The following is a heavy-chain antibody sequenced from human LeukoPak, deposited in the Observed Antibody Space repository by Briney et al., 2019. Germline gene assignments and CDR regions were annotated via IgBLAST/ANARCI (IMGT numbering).Heavy chain of an antibody. Sequence: GGSLRLSCAASGFSFSTYAIHWVRQAPGKGLEGVAFMSYDGKNQYYGDSVKGRFTISRDNSKNTLYLQMNSLITEDTAVYYCARDGDTAIRGVNFDYWGQGTLVTVSS. V-gene: IGHV3-30*04. CDR3: ARDGDTAIRGVNFDY. D-gene: IGHD3-10*01. J-gene: IGHJ4*02. CDR1: GFSFSTYA. CDR2: MSYDGKNQ.